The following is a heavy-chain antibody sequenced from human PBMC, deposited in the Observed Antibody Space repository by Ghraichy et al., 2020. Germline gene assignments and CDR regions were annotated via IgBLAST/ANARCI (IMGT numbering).Heavy chain of an antibody. Sequence: ASVKVSCKASGYTFTNHDINWVRQAAGQGLEWMGWMDPNSDNTAYAQRFQGRVTMTRDTAINAAYMELSNLRSDDTAVYYCARTTYDLGGYGFDYWGQGTVVTVSS. D-gene: IGHD3-22*01. V-gene: IGHV1-8*01. CDR2: MDPNSDNT. CDR3: ARTTYDLGGYGFDY. J-gene: IGHJ4*02. CDR1: GYTFTNHD.